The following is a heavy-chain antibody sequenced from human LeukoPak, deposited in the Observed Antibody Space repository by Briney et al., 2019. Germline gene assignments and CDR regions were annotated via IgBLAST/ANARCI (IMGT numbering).Heavy chain of an antibody. D-gene: IGHD6-13*01. CDR3: ARGERRQLVGSSEKYFQH. V-gene: IGHV1-69*01. CDR1: GGTFSNYA. J-gene: IGHJ1*01. Sequence: SVKVSCKASGGTFSNYAISWVRQAPGQGLEWMGGIIPIFGTPNYAQKFQGRVTITADESTSTAYMELSSLRSEDMAVYYCARGERRQLVGSSEKYFQHWGQGTLVTVPS. CDR2: IIPIFGTP.